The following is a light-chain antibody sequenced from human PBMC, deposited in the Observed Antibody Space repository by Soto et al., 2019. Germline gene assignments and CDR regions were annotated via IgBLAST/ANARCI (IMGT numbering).Light chain of an antibody. CDR1: HSVTSNY. J-gene: IGKJ1*01. CDR3: QQYGSSPPT. Sequence: EIVLTQSPGTLSLSPGERATLSCRASHSVTSNYLAWYQQKPGQAPRLLIYAASGRASGIPDRFSGSGSGTDFILTISRREPEDFAVYYCQQYGSSPPTFGQGTRVDSK. CDR2: AAS. V-gene: IGKV3-20*01.